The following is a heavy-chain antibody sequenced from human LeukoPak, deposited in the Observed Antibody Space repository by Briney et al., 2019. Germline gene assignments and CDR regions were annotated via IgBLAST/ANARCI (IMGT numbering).Heavy chain of an antibody. CDR3: AKDHYWSIDY. D-gene: IGHD3-3*01. J-gene: IGHJ4*02. Sequence: GGSLRLSCAVSGFTLTNHGVSWFRQAPGKGLEWVSIITGTGGKYYGDSVKGRFVLSRDDSKNTLYLQMNSLRAEDTGVYYCAKDHYWSIDYWGRGTLVTVSS. CDR1: GFTLTNHG. V-gene: IGHV3-23*01. CDR2: ITGTGGK.